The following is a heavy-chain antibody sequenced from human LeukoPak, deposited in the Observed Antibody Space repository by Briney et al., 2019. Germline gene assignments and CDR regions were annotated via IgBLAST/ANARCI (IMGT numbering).Heavy chain of an antibody. V-gene: IGHV3-9*01. Sequence: TGGSLRLSCAASGFTFSSYSMNWVRQAPGKGLEWVSGISWDTGSIGYADSVKGRFTISRDNAKDSLYLQMNSLRAEDTALYYCARAKQPGRPGNYYYYMDVWGKGTTVTISS. J-gene: IGHJ6*03. D-gene: IGHD1-14*01. CDR2: ISWDTGSI. CDR1: GFTFSSYS. CDR3: ARAKQPGRPGNYYYYMDV.